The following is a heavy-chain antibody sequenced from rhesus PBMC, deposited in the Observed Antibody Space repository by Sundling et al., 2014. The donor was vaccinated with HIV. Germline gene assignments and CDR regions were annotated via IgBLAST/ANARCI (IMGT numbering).Heavy chain of an antibody. J-gene: IGHJ4*01. CDR2: INSGGGRT. CDR3: AIMDLDYYVSGYYGDY. CDR1: GFTFSSYG. D-gene: IGHD3-28*01. V-gene: IGHV3S42*01. Sequence: EVQLVETGGGLVQPGGSLKLSCAASGFTFSSYGMSWVRQAPGKGLEWVSSINSGGGRTYYADSVKGRFTMSRDNSKNTLSLQMNSLRTEDTAFYYCAIMDLDYYVSGYYGDYWGQGVLVTVSS.